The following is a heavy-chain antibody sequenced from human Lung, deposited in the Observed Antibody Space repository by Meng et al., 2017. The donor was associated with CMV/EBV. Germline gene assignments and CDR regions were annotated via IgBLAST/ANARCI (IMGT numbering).Heavy chain of an antibody. CDR3: ARGTYISGWYYYYYYYAMDV. J-gene: IGHJ6*02. V-gene: IGHV3-49*04. CDR1: GFTFSNST. Sequence: GGSLRLXCTASGFTFSNSTMSWVRQAPGKGLEWVGFIRSKAFGGTTEYAASVKGRFTISRDDSKGIACLQMNSLKVEDTAVYYCARGTYISGWYYYYYYYAMDVWGQRTTVTVSS. CDR2: IRSKAFGGTT. D-gene: IGHD6-19*01.